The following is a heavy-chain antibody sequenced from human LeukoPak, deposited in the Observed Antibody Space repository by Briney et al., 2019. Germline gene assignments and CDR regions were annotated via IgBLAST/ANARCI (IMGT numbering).Heavy chain of an antibody. CDR1: GGSFSGYY. CDR2: INHSGST. Sequence: SETLSLTCAVYGGSFSGYYWSWIHQPPGKGLEWIGEINHSGSTNYNPSLKSRVTISGDTSKNQFSLKLSSVTAADTAVYYCARGRKFGYYYYYMDVWDKGTTVTVSS. V-gene: IGHV4-34*01. J-gene: IGHJ6*03. D-gene: IGHD3-10*01. CDR3: ARGRKFGYYYYYMDV.